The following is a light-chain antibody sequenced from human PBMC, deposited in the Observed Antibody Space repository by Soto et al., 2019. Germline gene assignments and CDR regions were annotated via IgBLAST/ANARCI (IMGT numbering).Light chain of an antibody. J-gene: IGKJ2*01. CDR2: DGY. CDR1: QSITTW. Sequence: DIQMTQSPSTVSAYVGDSVTITCRASQSITTWLAWYQQRPGKAPKLLIYDGYTLESGVPSRFSGSGSGTEFTLTIGSLQPDDFANYYCQQYDTYFRYTFGQGTKLDIK. CDR3: QQYDTYFRYT. V-gene: IGKV1-5*01.